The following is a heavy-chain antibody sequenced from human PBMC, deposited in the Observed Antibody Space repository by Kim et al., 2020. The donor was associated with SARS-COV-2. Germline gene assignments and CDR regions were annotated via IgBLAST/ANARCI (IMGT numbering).Heavy chain of an antibody. CDR3: ARAWGRQGGATDY. CDR2: IWYDGSNK. D-gene: IGHD1-26*01. V-gene: IGHV3-33*01. J-gene: IGHJ4*02. Sequence: GGSLRLSCAASGFTFSSYGMHWVRQAPGKGLEWVAVIWYDGSNKYYADSVKGRFTISRDNSKNTLYLQMNSLRAEDTAVYYCARAWGRQGGATDYWGQGTLVTVSS. CDR1: GFTFSSYG.